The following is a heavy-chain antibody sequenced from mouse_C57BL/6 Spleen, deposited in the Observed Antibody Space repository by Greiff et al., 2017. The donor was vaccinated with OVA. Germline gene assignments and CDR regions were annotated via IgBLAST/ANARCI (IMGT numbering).Heavy chain of an antibody. CDR1: GFTFSSYG. V-gene: IGHV5-6*01. CDR3: ARPFITTVVARGYFDY. D-gene: IGHD1-1*01. J-gene: IGHJ2*01. CDR2: ISSGGSYT. Sequence: EVQRVESGGDLVKPGGSLKLSCAASGFTFSSYGMSWVRQTPDKRLEWVATISSGGSYTYYPDSVKGRFTISRDNAKNTLYLQMSSLKSEDTAMYYCARPFITTVVARGYFDYWGQGTTLTVSS.